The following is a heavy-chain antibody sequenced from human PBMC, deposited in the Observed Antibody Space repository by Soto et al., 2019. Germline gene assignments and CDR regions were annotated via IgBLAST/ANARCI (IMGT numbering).Heavy chain of an antibody. CDR2: IYYSGST. V-gene: IGHV4-39*01. Sequence: SETLSLTCTVSGGSISSSSYYWGWIRQPPGKGLEWIGSIYYSGSTYYNPSLKSRVTISVDTSKNQFSLKLSSVTAADTAVYYCARRSPRGSGYYYYYFDYWSQGTLVTVSS. CDR3: ARRSPRGSGYYYYYFDY. D-gene: IGHD3-22*01. CDR1: GGSISSSSYY. J-gene: IGHJ4*02.